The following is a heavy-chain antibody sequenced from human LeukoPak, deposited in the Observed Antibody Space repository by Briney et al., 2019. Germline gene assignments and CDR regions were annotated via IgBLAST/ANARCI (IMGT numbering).Heavy chain of an antibody. D-gene: IGHD2-2*01. V-gene: IGHV5-51*01. J-gene: IGHJ4*02. CDR1: GYSFTSYW. CDR3: ARLTGCSRTSCYYPGY. Sequence: RGESLKISCKGSGYSFTSYWIGWVRQMPGKGLEWMGIIYPGDSDTRYSPSFQGQVTISADKSISTAYLQWSSLKASDTAMYYCARLTGCSRTSCYYPGYWGQGTLVTVSS. CDR2: IYPGDSDT.